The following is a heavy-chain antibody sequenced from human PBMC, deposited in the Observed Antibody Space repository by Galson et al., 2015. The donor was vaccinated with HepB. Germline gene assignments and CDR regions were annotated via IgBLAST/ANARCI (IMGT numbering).Heavy chain of an antibody. V-gene: IGHV3-23*01. CDR2: IGISCGNT. J-gene: IGHJ4*02. Sequence: SLRLSCAASGFTFSNAVMSWVRQAPGEGLEWVSAIGISCGNTYYADSVQGRFTISRDESKSTLYLQMNSLRGADTAVYYCAKGLDSDFWNFDSWGQGSQVAVSS. D-gene: IGHD3-3*01. CDR3: AKGLDSDFWNFDS. CDR1: GFTFSNAV.